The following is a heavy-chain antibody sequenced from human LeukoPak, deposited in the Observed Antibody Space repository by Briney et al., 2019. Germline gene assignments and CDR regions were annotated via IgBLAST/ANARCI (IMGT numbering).Heavy chain of an antibody. CDR2: MHAGNGNT. CDR1: GYRFISHY. D-gene: IGHD2-21*02. Sequence: SVKVSCKASGYRFISHYIHWVRQAPGQGPEWLGWMHAGNGNTKYPEKFEGRVTMTRDTSSNTAYMDLTSLRSDDTAVYYCAREGSYCVGGDCYSFDFWGQGTLVSVSS. V-gene: IGHV1-2*02. J-gene: IGHJ4*02. CDR3: AREGSYCVGGDCYSFDF.